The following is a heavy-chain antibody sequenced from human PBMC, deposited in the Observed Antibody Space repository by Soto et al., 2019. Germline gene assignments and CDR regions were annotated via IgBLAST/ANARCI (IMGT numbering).Heavy chain of an antibody. Sequence: SETLSLTCTVSGGSISSGDYYWSWIRQPPGKGLEWIGYIYYSGSTYYNPSLKSRVTISVDTSKNQFSPKLSSVTAADTAVYYCARGGGPKYYDILTGYITHYYYYGMDVWGQGTTVTVSS. CDR1: GGSISSGDYY. V-gene: IGHV4-30-4*01. J-gene: IGHJ6*02. CDR3: ARGGGPKYYDILTGYITHYYYYGMDV. CDR2: IYYSGST. D-gene: IGHD3-9*01.